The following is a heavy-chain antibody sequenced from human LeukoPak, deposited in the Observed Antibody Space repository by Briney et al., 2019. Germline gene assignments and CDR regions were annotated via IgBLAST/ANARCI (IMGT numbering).Heavy chain of an antibody. Sequence: ASVKVSXKASGYTFTSYYMHWVRQAPGQGLEWMGIINPSGGSTSYAQKFQGRVTMTRDTSTSTVYMELSSLRSEDTAVYYCASVDTAAGTPFGHWGQGTLVTVSS. CDR3: ASVDTAAGTPFGH. CDR1: GYTFTSYY. D-gene: IGHD6-13*01. CDR2: INPSGGST. V-gene: IGHV1-46*01. J-gene: IGHJ1*01.